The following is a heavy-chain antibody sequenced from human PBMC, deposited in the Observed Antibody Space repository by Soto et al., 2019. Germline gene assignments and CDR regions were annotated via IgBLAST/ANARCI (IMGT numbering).Heavy chain of an antibody. CDR1: GYTFTTYS. CDR2: INTASGNT. Sequence: GASVKVSCKASGYTFTTYSIHWVRQAPGQRLEWMGWINTASGNTKYSQNFQGRVTIIRDTSASTAYMELSSLRSEDTAVYYCARDKIVMVAATSGPFDIWGHGTMVTVSS. D-gene: IGHD2-15*01. V-gene: IGHV1-3*04. CDR3: ARDKIVMVAATSGPFDI. J-gene: IGHJ3*02.